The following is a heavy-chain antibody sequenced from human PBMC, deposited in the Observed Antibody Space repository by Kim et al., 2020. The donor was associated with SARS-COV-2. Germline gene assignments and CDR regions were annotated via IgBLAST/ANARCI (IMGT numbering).Heavy chain of an antibody. CDR1: GYTFTSYY. V-gene: IGHV1-46*01. CDR3: ARGFGPGQRYAHYYYYGMDV. D-gene: IGHD3-16*01. CDR2: INPSGGST. Sequence: ASVKVSCKASGYTFTSYYMHWVRQAPGQGLEWMGIINPSGGSTSYAQKFQGRVTMTRDTSTSTVYMELSSLRSEDTAVYYCARGFGPGQRYAHYYYYGMDVWGQGTTVTVSS. J-gene: IGHJ6*02.